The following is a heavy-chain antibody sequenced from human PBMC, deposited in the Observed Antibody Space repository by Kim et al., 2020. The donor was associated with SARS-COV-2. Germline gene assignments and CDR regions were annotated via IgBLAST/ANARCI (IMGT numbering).Heavy chain of an antibody. V-gene: IGHV3-7*01. CDR3: ARAGGSYGDYYDY. D-gene: IGHD4-17*01. J-gene: IGHJ4*02. CDR1: GFTFSSYW. Sequence: GGSLRLSCAASGFTFSSYWMSWVRQAPGKGLEWMANIKQDGSEKYYVDSVKGRFTISRDNAKNSLYLQMNSLRAEDTAVYYCARAGGSYGDYYDYWGQGTLVTVSS. CDR2: IKQDGSEK.